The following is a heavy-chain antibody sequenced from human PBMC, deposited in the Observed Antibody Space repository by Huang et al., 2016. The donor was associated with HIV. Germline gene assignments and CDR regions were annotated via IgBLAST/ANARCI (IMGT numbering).Heavy chain of an antibody. V-gene: IGHV1-69*13. CDR3: ARARGYYDSSVSYYFDY. CDR1: GVTFSSYA. D-gene: IGHD3-22*01. CDR2: IMPSFGTA. J-gene: IGHJ4*02. Sequence: QVQLVQSGAAVTQPGSSVKVSCKASGVTFSSYAISWGRQAPGQGVEWMGGIMPSFGTANDAQKFQGRVTITADESTSTAYMELSRLRSDDTAVYYCARARGYYDSSVSYYFDYWGQGTLVTVSS.